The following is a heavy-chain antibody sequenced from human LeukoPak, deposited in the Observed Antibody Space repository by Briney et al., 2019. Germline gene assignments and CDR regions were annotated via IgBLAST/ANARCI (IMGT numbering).Heavy chain of an antibody. CDR2: ISYSGST. Sequence: SETLSLTCTVSGGSITSGGYFWSWIRQHPGKGLECIGHISYSGSTNYDPSLKSRVTISVDTSKNQFSLKLSSVTAADTAVYYCARVRYYDSSGYYSDNWYFDLWGRGTLVTVSS. CDR3: ARVRYYDSSGYYSDNWYFDL. D-gene: IGHD3-22*01. V-gene: IGHV4-61*08. J-gene: IGHJ2*01. CDR1: GGSITSGGYF.